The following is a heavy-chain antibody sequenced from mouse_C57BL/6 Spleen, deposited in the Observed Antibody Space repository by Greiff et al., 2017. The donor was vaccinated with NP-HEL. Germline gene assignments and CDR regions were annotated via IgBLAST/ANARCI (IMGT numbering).Heavy chain of an antibody. CDR2: ISYSGST. J-gene: IGHJ2*01. V-gene: IGHV3-1*01. CDR1: GYSITSGYD. Sequence: EVQLQQSGPGMVKPSQSLSLTCTVTGYSITSGYDWHWIRHFPGNKLEWMGYISYSGSTNYNPSLKSRISITHDTSKNHFFLKLNSVTTEDTATYYCARAYDGKFNYWGQGTTLTVSS. CDR3: ARAYDGKFNY. D-gene: IGHD2-12*01.